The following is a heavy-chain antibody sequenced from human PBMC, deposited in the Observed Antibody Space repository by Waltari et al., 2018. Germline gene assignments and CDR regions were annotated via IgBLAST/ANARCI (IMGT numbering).Heavy chain of an antibody. V-gene: IGHV1-69-2*01. CDR2: VDPEDGET. D-gene: IGHD2-15*01. CDR3: ATESCSGGSCYSEAGYYYYYMDV. J-gene: IGHJ6*03. Sequence: EVQLVQSGAEVKKPGATVKISCKVSGYTFTDYYMHWVQQAPGKGLEWMGLVDPEDGETIYAGKFQGRVTITADTSTDTAYMELSSLRSEDTAVYYCATESCSGGSCYSEAGYYYYYMDVWGKGTTVTVSS. CDR1: GYTFTDYY.